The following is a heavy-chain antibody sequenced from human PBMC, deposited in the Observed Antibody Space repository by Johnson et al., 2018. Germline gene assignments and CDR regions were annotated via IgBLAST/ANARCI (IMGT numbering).Heavy chain of an antibody. CDR1: GGSISSYY. D-gene: IGHD3-22*01. J-gene: IGHJ3*02. Sequence: QVQLQESGPGLVKXSETLSLTCTVSGGSISSYYWSWIRQPPGKGLEWIGYIYYSGSTNYNPSLKSRVTISVDTSKNPFSLKMSSVTAADTAVYYCATSGYDAFDIWGQGTMVTVSS. CDR3: ATSGYDAFDI. V-gene: IGHV4-59*01. CDR2: IYYSGST.